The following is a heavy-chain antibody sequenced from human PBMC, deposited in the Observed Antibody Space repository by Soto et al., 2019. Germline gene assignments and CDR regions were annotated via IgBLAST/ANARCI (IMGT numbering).Heavy chain of an antibody. Sequence: EVQLVESGGGLVQPGGSLRLSCAASGFTVSSNYMSWVRQAPGKGLEWVSVIYSGGSTYYADSVKGRFTISRDNSKNTLYLQMNSLRAEDTAVYYCARGYCSSTSCYESGHFDYWGQGTLVTVSS. D-gene: IGHD2-2*01. J-gene: IGHJ4*02. CDR2: IYSGGST. CDR1: GFTVSSNY. CDR3: ARGYCSSTSCYESGHFDY. V-gene: IGHV3-66*01.